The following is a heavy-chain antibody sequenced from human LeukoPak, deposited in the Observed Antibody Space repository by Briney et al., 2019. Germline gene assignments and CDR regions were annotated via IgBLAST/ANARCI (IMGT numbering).Heavy chain of an antibody. CDR3: ARDWFGAHDY. D-gene: IGHD3-10*01. CDR2: IYYSGST. J-gene: IGHJ4*02. Sequence: SETLSLTCTVSGGSISSGGYYWSWIRQHPGKGLEWIGYIYYSGSTYYNPSLKSRVTISVDTSKNQFSLKLNSVTAADTAVYYCARDWFGAHDYWGQGTLVTVSS. V-gene: IGHV4-31*03. CDR1: GGSISSGGYY.